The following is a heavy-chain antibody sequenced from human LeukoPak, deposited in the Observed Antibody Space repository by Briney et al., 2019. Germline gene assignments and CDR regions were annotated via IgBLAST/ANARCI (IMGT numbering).Heavy chain of an antibody. D-gene: IGHD3-22*01. CDR2: ISYDGSNK. J-gene: IGHJ4*02. CDR3: AKTYYDSSGVDY. Sequence: GGSLRLSCAASGFTFSSYWMSWVRQAPGKGLEWVAVISYDGSNKYYADSVKGRFTISRDNSKNTLYLQMNSLRAEDTAVYYCAKTYYDSSGVDYWGQGTLVTVSS. CDR1: GFTFSSYW. V-gene: IGHV3-30*18.